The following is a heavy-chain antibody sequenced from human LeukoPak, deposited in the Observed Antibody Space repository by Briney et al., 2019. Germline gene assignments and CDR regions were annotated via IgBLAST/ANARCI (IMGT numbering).Heavy chain of an antibody. Sequence: GASVKVSCKASGYTFTSYYMHWVRQAPGQGLEWMGIINPSGGSTSYAQKFQGRVTMTRDMSTSTVYMELSSLRSEDTAVYYCARDQNVWDRYSRLPFDPWGQGTLVTVSS. CDR3: ARDQNVWDRYSRLPFDP. CDR1: GYTFTSYY. CDR2: INPSGGST. J-gene: IGHJ5*02. D-gene: IGHD5-18*01. V-gene: IGHV1-46*01.